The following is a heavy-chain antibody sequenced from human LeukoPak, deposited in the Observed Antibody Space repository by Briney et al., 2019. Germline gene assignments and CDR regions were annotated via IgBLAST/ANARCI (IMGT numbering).Heavy chain of an antibody. CDR2: VHRSGDT. CDR3: ARDDFEYSVHYGMDV. CDR1: GGPISSYY. J-gene: IGHJ6*02. D-gene: IGHD3-9*01. V-gene: IGHV4-4*07. Sequence: PSETLSLTCSVSGGPISSYYWSWIRQPAGKGLEWIGRVHRSGDTNYNPSLKSRLTMSVETSKNQISLTLRSVSAGDTAVYYCARDDFEYSVHYGMDVWGQGTTVTVSS.